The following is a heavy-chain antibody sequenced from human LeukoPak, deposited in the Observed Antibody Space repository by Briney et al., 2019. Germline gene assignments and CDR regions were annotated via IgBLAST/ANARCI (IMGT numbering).Heavy chain of an antibody. J-gene: IGHJ4*02. Sequence: SETLSLTCAVYGGSFSGYYWSWIRQPPGKGLEWIGEINHSGSTNYNPALKSRVTISVDTSKNQFSLKLSSVTAADTAVYYCARDDFWSGYHFDYWGQGTLVTVSS. V-gene: IGHV4-34*01. CDR2: INHSGST. D-gene: IGHD3-3*01. CDR3: ARDDFWSGYHFDY. CDR1: GGSFSGYY.